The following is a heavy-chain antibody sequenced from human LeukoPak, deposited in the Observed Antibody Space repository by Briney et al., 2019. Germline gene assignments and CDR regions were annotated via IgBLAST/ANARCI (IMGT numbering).Heavy chain of an antibody. D-gene: IGHD5-12*01. Sequence: ASVKVSCKASGYTFTGYYMHWVRQAPGQGLEWMGWINPNSGGTNYAQKFQGRVTMTTDTSTSTAYMELRSLRSDDTAVYYCARQGAGYENWFDPWGQGTLVTVSS. V-gene: IGHV1-2*02. J-gene: IGHJ5*02. CDR1: GYTFTGYY. CDR3: ARQGAGYENWFDP. CDR2: INPNSGGT.